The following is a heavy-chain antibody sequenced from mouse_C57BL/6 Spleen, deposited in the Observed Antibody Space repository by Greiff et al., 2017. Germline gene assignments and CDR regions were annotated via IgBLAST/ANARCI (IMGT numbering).Heavy chain of an antibody. CDR2: INPSTGGT. J-gene: IGHJ4*01. V-gene: IGHV1-42*01. CDR1: GYSFTGYY. Sequence: VQLKQPGPELVKPGASVKISCKASGYSFTGYYMNWVKQSPEKSLEWIGEINPSTGGTTYNQKFKAKATLTVDKSSSTAYMQLKSLTSEDSAVYYCARKGYYDYYAMDYWGQGTSVTVSS. D-gene: IGHD1-1*02. CDR3: ARKGYYDYYAMDY.